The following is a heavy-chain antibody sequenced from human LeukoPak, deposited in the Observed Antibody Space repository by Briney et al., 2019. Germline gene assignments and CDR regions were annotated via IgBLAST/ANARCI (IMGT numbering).Heavy chain of an antibody. D-gene: IGHD6-19*01. CDR3: ARETSLAGFASGLGFNY. CDR1: GGSISGWY. V-gene: IGHV4-59*01. Sequence: SETLSLTCTVSGGSISGWYWSWIRQPPGKGLEWIGYIYGSGYTNYNPSLKSRVTMSIDTSKNHFSLKLTSVTAADTATYYCARETSLAGFASGLGFNYWGQGILVTVSS. CDR2: IYGSGYT. J-gene: IGHJ4*02.